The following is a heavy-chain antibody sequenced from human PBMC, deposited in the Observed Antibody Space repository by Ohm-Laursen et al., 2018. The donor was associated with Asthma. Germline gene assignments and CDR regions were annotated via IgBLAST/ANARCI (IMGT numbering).Heavy chain of an antibody. CDR1: GYTFTGYY. D-gene: IGHD2-2*01. J-gene: IGHJ6*02. Sequence: GASVKVSCKASGYTFTGYYMHWVRQAPGQGLEWMGWINPNSGGTNYAQKFQGWVTMTRDTSISTAYMELSRLRSDDTAVYYCARGCPIESTSCYYYGMDVWGQGTTVTVSS. CDR2: INPNSGGT. V-gene: IGHV1-2*04. CDR3: ARGCPIESTSCYYYGMDV.